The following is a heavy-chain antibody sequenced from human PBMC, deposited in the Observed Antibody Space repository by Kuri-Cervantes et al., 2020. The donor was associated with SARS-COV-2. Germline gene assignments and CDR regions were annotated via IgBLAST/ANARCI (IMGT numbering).Heavy chain of an antibody. D-gene: IGHD3-3*01. Sequence: SETLSLTCTVSGGSISSSSYYWGWIRQPPGKGLEWIGSIYYSGSTYYNPSLKSRVTISVDTSKNQFFLKLSSVTAADTAVYYCATSGYYDFWSGYYFDYWGQGTLVTVSS. V-gene: IGHV4-39*01. CDR3: ATSGYYDFWSGYYFDY. J-gene: IGHJ4*02. CDR1: GGSISSSSYY. CDR2: IYYSGST.